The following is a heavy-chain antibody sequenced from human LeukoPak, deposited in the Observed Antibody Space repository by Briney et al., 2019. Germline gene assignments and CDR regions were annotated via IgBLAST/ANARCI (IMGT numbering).Heavy chain of an antibody. J-gene: IGHJ3*02. D-gene: IGHD6-13*01. Sequence: ASVKVSCKASGYTFTGYYMHWVRQAPGQGLEWMGWINPNSGGTNYAQKFQGRVTMTRDTSISTAYMELSRLRSDDTAVYYCARIECSSSWYGAFDIWGQGTMVTVSS. CDR1: GYTFTGYY. CDR2: INPNSGGT. CDR3: ARIECSSSWYGAFDI. V-gene: IGHV1-2*02.